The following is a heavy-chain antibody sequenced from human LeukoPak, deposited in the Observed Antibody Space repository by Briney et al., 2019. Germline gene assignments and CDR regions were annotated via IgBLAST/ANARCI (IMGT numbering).Heavy chain of an antibody. CDR3: ARMGGYSGYATH. D-gene: IGHD5-12*01. Sequence: SETLSLTCTVSGGSISTYYWSWIRQPPGKGLEWIGYIHYSGTTNYNPSLKNRVTISLDTSKNQFSLNLSSVTAADTAVYYCARMGGYSGYATHWGQGTLVTASS. J-gene: IGHJ4*02. CDR1: GGSISTYY. CDR2: IHYSGTT. V-gene: IGHV4-59*08.